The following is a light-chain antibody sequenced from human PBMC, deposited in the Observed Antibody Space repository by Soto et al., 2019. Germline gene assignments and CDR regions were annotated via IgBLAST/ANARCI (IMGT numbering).Light chain of an antibody. CDR3: QQYDVTPPNT. J-gene: IGKJ4*01. CDR2: GAS. Sequence: EIVLTQSPGTLSLSPGERATLSCRASQIVSSTYLAWFQQKPGQAPRLLIYGASTRATGIPDRFSGSGSGTDFTPTISGLEPEDFAFYYCQQYDVTPPNTFGGGTKVDIK. V-gene: IGKV3-20*01. CDR1: QIVSSTY.